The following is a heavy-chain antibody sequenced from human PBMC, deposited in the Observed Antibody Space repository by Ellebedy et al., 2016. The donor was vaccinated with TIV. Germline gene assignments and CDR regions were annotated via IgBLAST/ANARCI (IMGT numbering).Heavy chain of an antibody. CDR2: ISAYTGNT. J-gene: IGHJ4*02. CDR3: ARDMVQGMVARYLRFDY. Sequence: ASVKVSCKASGYAFNNYGVSWVRQAPGQGLEWVGWISAYTGNTDYAQRFQGRVTVTIDTSTTTVYMEMRSLRSDDTGVYYCARDMVQGMVARYLRFDYWGQGTLVTVSS. V-gene: IGHV1-18*01. CDR1: GYAFNNYG. D-gene: IGHD1-26*01.